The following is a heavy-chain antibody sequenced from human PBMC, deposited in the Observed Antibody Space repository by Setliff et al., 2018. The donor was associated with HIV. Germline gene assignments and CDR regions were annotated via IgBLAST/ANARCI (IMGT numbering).Heavy chain of an antibody. CDR3: MDFAIAGAWDY. V-gene: IGHV3-9*01. CDR1: GFTFDDYA. CDR2: ITWNSGSI. D-gene: IGHD6-13*01. Sequence: GGSLRLSCAASGFTFDDYAMHWVRQAPGKGLEWVSGITWNSGSIAYADSVKGRFTISRDDSENMLYLQMNDLKTEDTAVYYCMDFAIAGAWDYWGQGTLVTVSS. J-gene: IGHJ4*02.